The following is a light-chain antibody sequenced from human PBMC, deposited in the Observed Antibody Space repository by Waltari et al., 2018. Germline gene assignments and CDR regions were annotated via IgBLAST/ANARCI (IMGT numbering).Light chain of an antibody. CDR1: QRVSSY. CDR3: QQRSNWPMYT. V-gene: IGKV3-11*01. CDR2: DAS. Sequence: EIVLTQSPATVSLSPVERATISCRASQRVSSYLAWYQQKPGQAPRLLIDDASNRATGIPARFSGSGSGTDFTLTISSLEPEDFAVYYCQQRSNWPMYTFGQGTKLEIK. J-gene: IGKJ2*01.